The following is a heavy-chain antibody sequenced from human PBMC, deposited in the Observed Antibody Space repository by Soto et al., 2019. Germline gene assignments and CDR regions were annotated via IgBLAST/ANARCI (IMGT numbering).Heavy chain of an antibody. D-gene: IGHD2-2*01. CDR1: GFTFSSYA. CDR3: AKDQSVPAAIGPYYFDY. V-gene: IGHV3-23*01. CDR2: ISGSGGST. J-gene: IGHJ4*02. Sequence: GGSLRLSCAASGFTFSSYAMSWVRQAPGKGLEWVSAISGSGGSTYYADSVKGRFTISRDNSKNTLYLQMNSLRAEDTAVYYCAKDQSVPAAIGPYYFDYWGQGTLVTVSS.